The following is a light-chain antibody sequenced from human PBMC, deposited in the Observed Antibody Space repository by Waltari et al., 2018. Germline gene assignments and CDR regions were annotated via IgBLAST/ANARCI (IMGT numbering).Light chain of an antibody. V-gene: IGLV3-1*01. CDR2: QDS. CDR1: KLGDQY. J-gene: IGLJ1*01. CDR3: QAGDSSTGV. Sequence: SYELTQPPSVSVSPGQTASITCSGDKLGDQYVCWYQQKPGQSPELVTSQDSKRPSGIHVRVSGSNAENKATLTITGTQTMDEADYYCQAGDSSTGVFGTGTRVTVL.